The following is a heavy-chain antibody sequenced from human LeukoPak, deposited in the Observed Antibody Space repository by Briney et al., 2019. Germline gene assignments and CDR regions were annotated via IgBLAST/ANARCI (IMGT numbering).Heavy chain of an antibody. D-gene: IGHD2-2*01. CDR2: IIPIFGTA. CDR3: AGGRCSSPSGPGDNGFAP. J-gene: IGHJ5*02. Sequence: EASVKVSCKASGCTFSSYAISWVRQAPGQGLEWMGGIIPIFGTANYAQKFQGRVTITADESTSTAYMELSSLRSEGTAVYYCAGGRCSSPSGPGDNGFAPWGKGPRVTVSS. V-gene: IGHV1-69*13. CDR1: GCTFSSYA.